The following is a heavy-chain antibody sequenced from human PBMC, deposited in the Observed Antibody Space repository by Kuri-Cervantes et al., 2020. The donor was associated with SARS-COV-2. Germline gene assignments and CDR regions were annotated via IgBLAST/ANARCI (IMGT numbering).Heavy chain of an antibody. J-gene: IGHJ6*02. D-gene: IGHD3-3*01. CDR2: INNSGST. Sequence: SETLTLTCAVYGGSFSGYHWSWVRQPPGKGLEWIGEINNSGSTNYNPSLKSRVTISVDTSKNQFSLKLSSVTAADTAVYYCARGSHDICSGYCCYYGMDVWGQGTTVTVSS. CDR3: ARGSHDICSGYCCYYGMDV. CDR1: GGSFSGYH. V-gene: IGHV4-34*01.